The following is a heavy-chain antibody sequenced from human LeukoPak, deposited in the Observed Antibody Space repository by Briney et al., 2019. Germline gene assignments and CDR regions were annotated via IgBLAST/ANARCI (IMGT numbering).Heavy chain of an antibody. Sequence: NASETLSLTCRVSGDSISSYSWSWIRQPPGKALEWIGYIHYSGSADYNPSLLSRVTISVDTSKNQFSLKLTSVTAAVTAVYYCARHGGSGLDWFDPWGQGTLVSVSS. D-gene: IGHD3-10*01. CDR2: IHYSGSA. CDR1: GDSISSYS. CDR3: ARHGGSGLDWFDP. J-gene: IGHJ5*02. V-gene: IGHV4-59*08.